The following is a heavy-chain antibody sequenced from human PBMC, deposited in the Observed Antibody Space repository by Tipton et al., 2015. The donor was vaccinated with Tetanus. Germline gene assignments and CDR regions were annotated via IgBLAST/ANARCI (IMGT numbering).Heavy chain of an antibody. J-gene: IGHJ3*02. CDR3: ARDQYYYDSSRGAAFDI. V-gene: IGHV4-34*01. Sequence: TLSLTCAVYGGSFSGYYWSWIRQPPGKGLEWIGEINHSGSTNYNPSLKSRVTISVDTSKNQFSLKLSSVTAADTAVYYCARDQYYYDSSRGAAFDIWGQGTMVTVSS. CDR2: INHSGST. D-gene: IGHD3-22*01. CDR1: GGSFSGYY.